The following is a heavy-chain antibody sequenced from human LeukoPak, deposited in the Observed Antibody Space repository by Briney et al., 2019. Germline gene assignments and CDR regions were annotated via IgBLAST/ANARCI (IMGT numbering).Heavy chain of an antibody. J-gene: IGHJ4*02. V-gene: IGHV4-39*07. CDR2: IFYGGST. CDR3: AGGTPGLGYCSGGSCSFDY. Sequence: SETLSLTCTVSGGSISSNNCYWGWIRQPPGKGLEWIGSIFYGGSTYYNPSLKSRVTPSVNTSKNQFSLKLSSVTAADTAVYYCAGGTPGLGYCSGGSCSFDYWGQGTLVTVSS. CDR1: GGSISSNNCY. D-gene: IGHD2-15*01.